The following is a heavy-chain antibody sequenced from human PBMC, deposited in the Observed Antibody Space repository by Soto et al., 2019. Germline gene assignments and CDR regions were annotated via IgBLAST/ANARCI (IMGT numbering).Heavy chain of an antibody. CDR3: AKDRGVVVPAAIPYYFDY. Sequence: SGGSLRLSCAASGFTFSSYAMSWVRQAPGKGLEWVSAISGSGGSTYYADSVKGRFTISRDNSKNTLYLQMNSLRAEDTAVYYCAKDRGVVVPAAIPYYFDYWGQGTLVTVSS. D-gene: IGHD2-2*01. CDR1: GFTFSSYA. V-gene: IGHV3-23*01. J-gene: IGHJ4*02. CDR2: ISGSGGST.